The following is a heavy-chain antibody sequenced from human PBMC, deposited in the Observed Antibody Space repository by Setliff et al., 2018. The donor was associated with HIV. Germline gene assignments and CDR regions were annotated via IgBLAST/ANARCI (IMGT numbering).Heavy chain of an antibody. CDR2: ISSSGSTI. V-gene: IGHV3-48*03. D-gene: IGHD5-12*01. J-gene: IGHJ6*02. Sequence: PGGSLRLSCAASGFPFSSYEMNWVRQAPGKGLEWVSYISSSGSTIYYADSVKGRFTISRDNTKNSLYLQMNSLRAEDTAVYYCARGSGYDTGAYHYYYGMDVWDQGTTVTVSS. CDR1: GFPFSSYE. CDR3: ARGSGYDTGAYHYYYGMDV.